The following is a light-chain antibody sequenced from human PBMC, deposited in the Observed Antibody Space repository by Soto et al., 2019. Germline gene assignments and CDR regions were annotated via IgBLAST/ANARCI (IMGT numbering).Light chain of an antibody. CDR3: QEYNNWPSLT. CDR2: AAS. Sequence: EIVMTQSPATLSVSPGETATLSCRASQSARSNVAWYQQRPGQAPRLLIYAASIRAAGTPTRCSGSGSVTDFTLTISSLQSEDIAVYYSQEYNNWPSLTFGGGTKVEIK. J-gene: IGKJ4*01. V-gene: IGKV3-15*01. CDR1: QSARSN.